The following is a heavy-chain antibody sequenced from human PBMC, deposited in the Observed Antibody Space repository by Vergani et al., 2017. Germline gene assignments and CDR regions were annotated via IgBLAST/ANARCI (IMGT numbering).Heavy chain of an antibody. V-gene: IGHV3-21*01. D-gene: IGHD2-2*01. CDR2: ISSSSSYI. CDR3: ARGWYCSSTSCYQGVMDV. CDR1: GFTFSSYS. Sequence: EVQLVESGGGLVKPGGSLRLSCAASGFTFSSYSMNWVRQAPGKGLAWVSSISSSSSYIYYADSVKGRFTISRDNAKNSLYLQMNSLRAEDTAVYYCARGWYCSSTSCYQGVMDVWGKGTTVTVSS. J-gene: IGHJ6*03.